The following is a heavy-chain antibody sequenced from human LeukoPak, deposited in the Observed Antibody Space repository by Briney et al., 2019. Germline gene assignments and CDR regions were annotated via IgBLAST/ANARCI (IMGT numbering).Heavy chain of an antibody. J-gene: IGHJ4*02. CDR3: ARGAVVVVAATPGSFDY. CDR1: GGSFSGYY. V-gene: IGHV4-34*01. CDR2: TNHSGST. D-gene: IGHD2-15*01. Sequence: SETRSLTCAVYGGSFSGYYWSWIRQPPGKGMEWIGETNHSGSTNYNPSLKSRVTISVDTSKNQFSLKLSSVTAADTAVYYCARGAVVVVAATPGSFDYWGQGTLVTVFS.